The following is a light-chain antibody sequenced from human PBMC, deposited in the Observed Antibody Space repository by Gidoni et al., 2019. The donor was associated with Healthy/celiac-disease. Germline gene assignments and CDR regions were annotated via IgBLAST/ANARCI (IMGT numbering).Light chain of an antibody. CDR2: DAS. J-gene: IGKJ2*01. Sequence: DIQMPQSPSSLSASVGDRVTITCQASQDTSNYLNWYQQKPGKAPKLLIYDASNLETGVPSRFSGSGSGTDFTFTISSLQPEDIATYYCQQYDNLPYTFGPGTKLEIK. CDR3: QQYDNLPYT. V-gene: IGKV1-33*01. CDR1: QDTSNY.